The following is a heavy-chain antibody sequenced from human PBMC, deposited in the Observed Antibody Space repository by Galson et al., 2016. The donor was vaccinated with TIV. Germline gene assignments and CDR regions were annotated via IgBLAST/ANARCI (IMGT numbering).Heavy chain of an antibody. CDR3: ARGEERPRVGGQPFEY. Sequence: SLRLSCAASGFPVSDNYMTWVRRAPGKGLEWVSIIHTGGNTNYADSVRGRFTISRDNAKNTVYLQMSRLRAEDAAVYYCARGEERPRVGGQPFEYWSQGILVTVSS. D-gene: IGHD1-26*01. V-gene: IGHV3-66*02. CDR1: GFPVSDNY. J-gene: IGHJ4*02. CDR2: IHTGGNT.